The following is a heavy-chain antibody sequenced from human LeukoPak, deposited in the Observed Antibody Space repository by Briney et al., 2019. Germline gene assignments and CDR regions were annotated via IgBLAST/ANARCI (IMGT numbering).Heavy chain of an antibody. Sequence: SETLSLTCTVSGGSISSGAYYWSWIRQHPGKGLEWIGYIYYSGGTYYNPSLESRVTILIDTSKNQFSLKLSSVTAADMAVYYCARSRFSYADDYWGQGTLVTVSS. J-gene: IGHJ4*02. V-gene: IGHV4-31*03. CDR2: IYYSGGT. D-gene: IGHD3-3*01. CDR3: ARSRFSYADDY. CDR1: GGSISSGAYY.